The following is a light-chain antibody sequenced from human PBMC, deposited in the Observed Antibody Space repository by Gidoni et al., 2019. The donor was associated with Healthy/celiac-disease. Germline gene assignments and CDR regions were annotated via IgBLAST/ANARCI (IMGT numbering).Light chain of an antibody. CDR3: QRRSNWPPLT. CDR1: QSVSSC. V-gene: IGKV3-11*01. J-gene: IGKJ4*01. CDR2: DAS. Sequence: EIVLTQSPATLSLSPGERATLTCKASQSVSSCLAWYQQQPGQAPRLLIYDASNRATDIPARLSGSGCGTDFNLTISSLGPEDFAVYYCQRRSNWPPLTFGGGTKVEI.